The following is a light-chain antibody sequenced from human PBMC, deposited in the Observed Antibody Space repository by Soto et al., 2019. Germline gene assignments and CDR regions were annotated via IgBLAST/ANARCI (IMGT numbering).Light chain of an antibody. J-gene: IGKJ1*01. CDR2: GAS. Sequence: EIVLTQSPGTLSLSPGERATLSCRASQSVSSSYLAWYQQKPGQAPRLLIYGASSRDTGIPDRFSGSGSGTDFTLTISRLEPEDFAVYYCQQYGSSPRTFGQRTKVEIK. CDR3: QQYGSSPRT. CDR1: QSVSSSY. V-gene: IGKV3-20*01.